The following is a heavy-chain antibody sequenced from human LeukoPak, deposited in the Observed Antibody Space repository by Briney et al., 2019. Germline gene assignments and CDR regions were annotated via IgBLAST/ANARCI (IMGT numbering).Heavy chain of an antibody. CDR1: GGSFSGYY. CDR2: IYYSGST. CDR3: ARTYGEYYYGSGSYYTFFDY. J-gene: IGHJ4*02. V-gene: IGHV4-59*01. D-gene: IGHD3-10*01. Sequence: SETLSLTCAVYGGSFSGYYWSWIRQPPGKGLEWIGYIYYSGSTNYNPSLKSRVTISVDTSKNQFSLKLSSVTAADTAVYYCARTYGEYYYGSGSYYTFFDYWGQGTLVTVSS.